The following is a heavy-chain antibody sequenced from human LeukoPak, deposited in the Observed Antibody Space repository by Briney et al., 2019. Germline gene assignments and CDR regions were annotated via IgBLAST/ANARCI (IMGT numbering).Heavy chain of an antibody. CDR2: IYSSGST. J-gene: IGHJ4*02. D-gene: IGHD6-19*01. Sequence: GGSLRLSCAASGFTVSSNYMSWVRQAPGKGLEWVSVIYSSGSTYYADSVKGRFTISRDNSKNTLYLQMNSLRAEDTAVYYCARVGGGWYEVDYWGQGTLVTVSS. V-gene: IGHV3-53*01. CDR3: ARVGGGWYEVDY. CDR1: GFTVSSNY.